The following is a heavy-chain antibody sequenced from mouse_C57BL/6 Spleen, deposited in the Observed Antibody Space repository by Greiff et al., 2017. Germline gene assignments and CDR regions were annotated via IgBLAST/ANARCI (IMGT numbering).Heavy chain of an antibody. Sequence: QVTLKESGPGLVAPSQSLSITCTVSGFSLTSYGVHWVRQPPGTGLEWLVVIWSDGSTTYNSALKSRLSISKDNSKSQVFLKRNSLQTDDTAMYYCARHNDGSSYAMDYWGQGTSVTVSS. D-gene: IGHD1-1*01. J-gene: IGHJ4*01. CDR1: GFSLTSYG. V-gene: IGHV2-6-1*01. CDR3: ARHNDGSSYAMDY. CDR2: IWSDGST.